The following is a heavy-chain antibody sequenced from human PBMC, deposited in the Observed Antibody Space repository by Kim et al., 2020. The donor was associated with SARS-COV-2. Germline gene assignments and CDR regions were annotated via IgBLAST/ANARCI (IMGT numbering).Heavy chain of an antibody. CDR1: GGSFSGYY. D-gene: IGHD1-7*01. J-gene: IGHJ5*02. V-gene: IGHV4-34*01. CDR2: INHSGST. CDR3: ARGPELRVKAQKSNWFDP. Sequence: SETLSLTCAVYGGSFSGYYWSWIRQPPGKGLEWIGEINHSGSTNYNPSLKSRVTISVDTSKNQFSLKLSSVTAADTAVYYCARGPELRVKAQKSNWFDPWGQGTLVTVSS.